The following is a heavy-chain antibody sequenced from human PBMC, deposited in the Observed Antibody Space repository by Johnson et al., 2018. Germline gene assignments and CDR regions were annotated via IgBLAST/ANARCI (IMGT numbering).Heavy chain of an antibody. CDR3: AKDRSVRYSSRWSDAFDI. CDR2: ISYDGRNK. J-gene: IGHJ3*02. Sequence: QVQLVESGGGVVQPGRSLRLSCGASGFTFSNFGMHWVRQAPGKGLEWVADISYDGRNKNYADSVKGRFAISRDNSKNTLSVQMDSLRAEDTAVYYCAKDRSVRYSSRWSDAFDIWGPGTMVTVSS. V-gene: IGHV3-30*18. D-gene: IGHD6-13*01. CDR1: GFTFSNFG.